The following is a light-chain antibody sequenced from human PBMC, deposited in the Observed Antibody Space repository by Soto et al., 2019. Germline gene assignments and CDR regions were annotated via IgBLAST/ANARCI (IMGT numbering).Light chain of an antibody. Sequence: DIQMTQSPSSLSASVGDRVTITCRASQTVSTYVNWYHQKPGKAPELLIYASSSLQSGVPSKFSGSGSWTDFTLTISSLLPEDSGTYYCQQSFTARWTFGQGTKVEIK. V-gene: IGKV1-39*01. CDR2: ASS. CDR3: QQSFTARWT. CDR1: QTVSTY. J-gene: IGKJ1*01.